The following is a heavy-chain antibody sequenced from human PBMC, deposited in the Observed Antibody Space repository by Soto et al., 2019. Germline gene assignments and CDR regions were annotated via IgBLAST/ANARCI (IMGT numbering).Heavy chain of an antibody. V-gene: IGHV1-2*06. Sequence: ASVKVSCKASGYRFTTFYIHWVRQAPGQGLEWMGRMNLDTGGTTYAQKFQGRVTMTRDTSISTAYMEVTNLKSDDTAIYYCARDGTFGFRGYSFGFDFWGQGTLVTVSS. CDR2: MNLDTGGT. J-gene: IGHJ4*02. CDR1: GYRFTTFY. CDR3: ARDGTFGFRGYSFGFDF. D-gene: IGHD5-18*01.